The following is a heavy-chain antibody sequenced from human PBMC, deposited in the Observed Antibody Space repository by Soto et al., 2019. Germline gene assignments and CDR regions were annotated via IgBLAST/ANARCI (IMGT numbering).Heavy chain of an antibody. D-gene: IGHD2-2*01. CDR3: ARGCSSTTCFGAFDP. Sequence: QVLLEQSGAEVKRPGASVKVSCKASGYTFSNYGLIWVRQAPGQGLEWMGWIRGYNGDTNYAQKLQDRVTMTIDTSTTTAYMELRSLRSDDTAVYYCARGCSSTTCFGAFDPWGQGTLVTVSS. J-gene: IGHJ5*02. CDR1: GYTFSNYG. V-gene: IGHV1-18*01. CDR2: IRGYNGDT.